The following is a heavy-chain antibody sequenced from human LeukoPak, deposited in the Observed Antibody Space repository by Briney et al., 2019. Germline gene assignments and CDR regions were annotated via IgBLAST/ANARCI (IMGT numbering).Heavy chain of an antibody. CDR1: GVSISSDY. D-gene: IGHD6-6*01. CDR3: ARMNIAARQFDY. J-gene: IGHJ4*02. CDR2: IYYSGST. V-gene: IGHV4-59*01. Sequence: PSETLSLTCTASGVSISSDYGSWIRQPPGKGLEWIGDIYYSGSTNYNPSLKSRVAISADTSKNQFSLKLSSVTAADTAVYYCARMNIAARQFDYWGQGTLVIVSS.